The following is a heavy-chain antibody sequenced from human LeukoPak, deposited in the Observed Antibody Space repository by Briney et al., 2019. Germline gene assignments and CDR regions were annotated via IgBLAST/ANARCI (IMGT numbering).Heavy chain of an antibody. CDR3: AKVTYYDFWSGYPDY. Sequence: GGSLRLSCAASGFTFSSYAMSWVRQAPGKGLEWVSAISGSGGSTYYADSVKGQFTISRDNSKNTLYLQMNSLRAEDTAVYYCAKVTYYDFWSGYPDYWGQGTLVTVSS. D-gene: IGHD3-3*01. V-gene: IGHV3-23*01. J-gene: IGHJ4*02. CDR1: GFTFSSYA. CDR2: ISGSGGST.